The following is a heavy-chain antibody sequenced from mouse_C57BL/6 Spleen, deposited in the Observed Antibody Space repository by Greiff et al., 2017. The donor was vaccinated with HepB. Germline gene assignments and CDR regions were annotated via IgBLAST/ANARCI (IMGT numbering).Heavy chain of an antibody. D-gene: IGHD2-4*01. CDR1: GYTFTSYT. CDR2: INPSSGYT. V-gene: IGHV1-4*01. Sequence: VKLQQSGAELARPGASVKMSCKASGYTFTSYTMHWVKQRPGQGLEWIGYINPSSGYTKYNQKFKDKATLTADKSSSTAYMQLSSLTSEDSAVYYCARSYYDYEFAYWGQGTLVTVSA. CDR3: ARSYYDYEFAY. J-gene: IGHJ3*01.